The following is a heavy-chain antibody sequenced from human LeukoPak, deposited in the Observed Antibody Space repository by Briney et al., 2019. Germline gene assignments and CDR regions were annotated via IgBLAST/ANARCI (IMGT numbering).Heavy chain of an antibody. V-gene: IGHV3-30-3*01. D-gene: IGHD3-3*01. CDR2: ISYDGSNK. CDR3: ARGDFWSGSSGNYYYGMDV. J-gene: IGHJ6*02. Sequence: GRSPRLSCAASGFTFSSYAMHWVRQAPGKGLEWVAVISYDGSNKYYADSVKGRFTISRDNSKNTLYLQMNSLRAEDTAVYYCARGDFWSGSSGNYYYGMDVWGQGTTVTVSS. CDR1: GFTFSSYA.